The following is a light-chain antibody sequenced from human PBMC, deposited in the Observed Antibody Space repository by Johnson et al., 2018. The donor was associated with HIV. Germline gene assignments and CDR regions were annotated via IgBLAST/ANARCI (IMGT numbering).Light chain of an antibody. CDR2: DNN. J-gene: IGLJ1*01. CDR3: GTWDSSLSAGV. V-gene: IGLV1-51*01. CDR1: SSNIGNNY. Sequence: QSVLTQPPSVSAAPGQKVTISCSGSSSNIGNNYVSWYQQLPGTAPKLLIYDNNKRPSGIPDRFSGSKSGTSATLGITGLQTGDEADYYCGTWDSSLSAGVCGTGAKVPVL.